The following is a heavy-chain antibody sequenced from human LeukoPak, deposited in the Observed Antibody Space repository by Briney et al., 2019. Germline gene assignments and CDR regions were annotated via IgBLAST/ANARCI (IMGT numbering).Heavy chain of an antibody. CDR1: GFTVSSNY. D-gene: IGHD3-22*01. J-gene: IGHJ4*02. CDR3: ARVVEDYYDSSGYCRN. CDR2: IYSGGST. Sequence: GGSLRLSCAASGFTVSSNYMSWVRQAPGKGLEWVSVIYSGGSTYYADSVKGRFTISRDNSKNTLYLQMNSLKAEDTAVYYCARVVEDYYDSSGYCRNWGQGTLVTVSS. V-gene: IGHV3-53*01.